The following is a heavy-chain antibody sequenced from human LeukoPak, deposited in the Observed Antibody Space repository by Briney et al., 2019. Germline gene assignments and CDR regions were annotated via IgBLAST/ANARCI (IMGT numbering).Heavy chain of an antibody. CDR1: GFTFDDYA. Sequence: GGSLRLSCAASGFTFDDYAMHWVRQAPGKGLEWVSGISWNSGSIGYADSVKGRFTISRDNAKNSLYLQMNSLRAEDTALYYCARYKLFGAFDIWGQGTMVTVSS. D-gene: IGHD3-10*01. CDR2: ISWNSGSI. J-gene: IGHJ3*02. V-gene: IGHV3-9*01. CDR3: ARYKLFGAFDI.